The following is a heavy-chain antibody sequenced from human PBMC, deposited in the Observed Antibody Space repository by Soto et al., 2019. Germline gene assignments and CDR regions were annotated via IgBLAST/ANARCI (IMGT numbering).Heavy chain of an antibody. CDR3: ARLYCSSSTCDSWFDP. CDR1: GYTFNIFW. J-gene: IGHJ5*02. V-gene: IGHV5-10-1*01. D-gene: IGHD2-2*01. Sequence: PGESLKISCTCFGYTFNIFWISWVRQMPGRGLEWVGRIDPRDSYTSYSPSFQGHVTISADKSISAVYLQWGSLKASDTAMYYCARLYCSSSTCDSWFDPWGQGTLVTVSS. CDR2: IDPRDSYT.